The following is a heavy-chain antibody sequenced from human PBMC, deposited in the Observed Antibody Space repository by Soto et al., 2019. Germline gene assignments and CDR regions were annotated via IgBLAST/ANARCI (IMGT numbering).Heavy chain of an antibody. Sequence: QVHLVQSGVEVKKPGASVKVSCKASGYSFSTYGISWVRQAPGQGLEWMGWISGLNGNTNYAQNLQGRGTMTTDTSTSTAYMELRSLGFDDTAMYYCARDLFGEDGAGGFDYWGQGTLVTVSS. V-gene: IGHV1-18*01. J-gene: IGHJ4*02. D-gene: IGHD3-10*01. CDR3: ARDLFGEDGAGGFDY. CDR1: GYSFSTYG. CDR2: ISGLNGNT.